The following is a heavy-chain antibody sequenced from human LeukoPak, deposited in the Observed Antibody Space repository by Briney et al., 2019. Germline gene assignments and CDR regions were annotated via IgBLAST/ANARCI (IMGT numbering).Heavy chain of an antibody. D-gene: IGHD6-13*01. CDR3: ARGPYSSSWHSPLDY. CDR2: LYYNGNT. Sequence: SETLSLTCVVSGGSISSGTHYWSWIQQPPGKGLEWIGCLYYNGNTNYNPSLKSRVTIPVDTSENQFSLKLTSVTAADTAVYYCARGPYSSSWHSPLDYWGQGALVTVSS. CDR1: GGSISSGTHY. J-gene: IGHJ4*02. V-gene: IGHV4-61*01.